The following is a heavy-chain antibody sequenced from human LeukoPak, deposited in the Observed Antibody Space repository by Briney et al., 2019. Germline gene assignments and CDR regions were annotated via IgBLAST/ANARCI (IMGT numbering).Heavy chain of an antibody. CDR3: ARGVGDVSSSWYFRKYNWFDP. D-gene: IGHD6-13*01. CDR2: TYYRSKWYN. CDR1: GDSVSSNSAA. Sequence: SQTLSLTCAISGDSVSSNSAAWNWIRQSPSRGLEWLGRTYYRSKWYNDYAVSVKSRITINPDTSKNQFSLQLNSVTPEDTAVYYCARGVGDVSSSWYFRKYNWFDPWGQGTLVTVSS. V-gene: IGHV6-1*01. J-gene: IGHJ5*02.